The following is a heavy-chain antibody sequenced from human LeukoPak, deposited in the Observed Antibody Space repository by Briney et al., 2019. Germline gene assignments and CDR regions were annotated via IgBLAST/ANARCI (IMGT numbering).Heavy chain of an antibody. CDR2: INLLGVRT. D-gene: IGHD3-10*01. CDR1: GFTVSNNA. CDR3: AKEYFYGSRAFDI. V-gene: IGHV3-23*01. J-gene: IGHJ3*02. Sequence: GGSLRLSCAASGFTVSNNAMTWLRQAPGKGLEWVSAINLLGVRTFYADSVKGRFTISRDISKNTLYLQMNSLSAEDTAIYYCAKEYFYGSRAFDIWGQGTMVTVSS.